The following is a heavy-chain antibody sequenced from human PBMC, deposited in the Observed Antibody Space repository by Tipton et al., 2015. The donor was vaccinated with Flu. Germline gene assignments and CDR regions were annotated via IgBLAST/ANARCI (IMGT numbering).Heavy chain of an antibody. V-gene: IGHV3-53*01. CDR1: GFSVDTNY. J-gene: IGHJ6*02. Sequence: AVSGFSVDTNYMSWVRQPPGKGLEWVATIYTSGSTIVADSVKGRFSISRGNSNSIFLQMNGLRVEDSGLYYRARPALSPYHNTMDVWGQGTTVTVSS. D-gene: IGHD3-10*01. CDR2: IYTSGST. CDR3: ARPALSPYHNTMDV.